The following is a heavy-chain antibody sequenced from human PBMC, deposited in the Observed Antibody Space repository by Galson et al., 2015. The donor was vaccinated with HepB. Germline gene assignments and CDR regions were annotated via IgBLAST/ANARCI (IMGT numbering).Heavy chain of an antibody. V-gene: IGHV3-7*03. D-gene: IGHD4-17*01. CDR1: GFTFSSYW. CDR3: ARLPVNDYGDSTPAPWFAP. J-gene: IGHJ5*02. CDR2: IKGDGSEK. Sequence: SLRLSCAASGFTFSSYWMSWVRQAPGKGPEWVASIKGDGSEKYYVDSVKGRFTISRDNAKESLFLQMNSQRAEDTAVYYCARLPVNDYGDSTPAPWFAPCDQGTLVTASS.